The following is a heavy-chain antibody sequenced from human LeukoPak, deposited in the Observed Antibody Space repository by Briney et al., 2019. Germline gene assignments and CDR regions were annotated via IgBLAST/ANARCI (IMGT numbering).Heavy chain of an antibody. CDR1: GGSISSSRYY. D-gene: IGHD3-22*01. V-gene: IGHV4-39*07. Sequence: SETLSLTCTVSGGSISSSRYYWGWIRQPPGKGLDWIGNIYYTGSTYYNPSLKSRVTMSVDTSKNQFSLKLSSVTAADTAVYYCARRGYYDSNGAFDIWGQGTMVTVSS. CDR3: ARRGYYDSNGAFDI. CDR2: IYYTGST. J-gene: IGHJ3*02.